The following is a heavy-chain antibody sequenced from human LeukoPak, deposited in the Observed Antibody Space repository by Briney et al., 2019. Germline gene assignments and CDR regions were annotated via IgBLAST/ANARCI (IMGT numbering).Heavy chain of an antibody. CDR3: VKGWVRGVSPDWYFDL. V-gene: IGHV4-38-2*02. CDR1: GYSISSGYY. CDR2: IYHSGST. J-gene: IGHJ2*01. D-gene: IGHD3-10*01. Sequence: SETLSLTCTVSGYSISSGYYWGWIRQPPGKGLEWIGSIYHSGSTYYNPSLKSRVTISVDTSKNQFSLKLSSVTAADTAVYYCVKGWVRGVSPDWYFDLWGRGTLVTVSS.